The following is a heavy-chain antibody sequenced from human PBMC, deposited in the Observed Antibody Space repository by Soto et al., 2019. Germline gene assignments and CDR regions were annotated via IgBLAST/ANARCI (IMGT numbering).Heavy chain of an antibody. V-gene: IGHV4-4*02. Sequence: QVQLQESGPGLVEPSGTLSLTCAVSGGSVSSTNWWSWVRQPPGKGLEWIGEIYHSGSTYYNPSLKSRVTISVDKSKNQFSLWLSSVTAAYTAVYFCARDRAVSARGSFDYWGQGTLVTVSS. J-gene: IGHJ4*02. D-gene: IGHD6-19*01. CDR3: ARDRAVSARGSFDY. CDR1: GGSVSSTNW. CDR2: IYHSGST.